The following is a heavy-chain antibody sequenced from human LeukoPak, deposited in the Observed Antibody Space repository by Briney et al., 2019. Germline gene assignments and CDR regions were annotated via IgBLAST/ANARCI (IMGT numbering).Heavy chain of an antibody. CDR1: GLTVVTTD. J-gene: IGHJ4*02. D-gene: IGHD1-14*01. Sequence: QPGRSPRLSRAAFGLTVVTTDVTWVRHAPGKGLEWVPVLYSDGNTKYADSVQGRFTISRDNSKNTLYLEMNSLSPDDTAVYYCARGVEPLAANTLAYWGQGTLVTVSS. CDR3: ARGVEPLAANTLAY. CDR2: LYSDGNT. V-gene: IGHV3-53*01.